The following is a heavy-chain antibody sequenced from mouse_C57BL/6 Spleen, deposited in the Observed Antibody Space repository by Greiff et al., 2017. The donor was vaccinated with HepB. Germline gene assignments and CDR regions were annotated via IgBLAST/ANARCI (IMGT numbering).Heavy chain of an antibody. J-gene: IGHJ1*03. Sequence: QVQLQQSGAELVRPGTSVKVSCKASGYAFTNYLIEWVKQRPGQGLEWIGVINPGSGGTNYNEKFKGKATLTADKSSSPAYMQLSSLTSEDSAVYFCARDAYYYGSSYWYFDVWGTGTTVTVSS. V-gene: IGHV1-54*01. D-gene: IGHD1-1*01. CDR3: ARDAYYYGSSYWYFDV. CDR1: GYAFTNYL. CDR2: INPGSGGT.